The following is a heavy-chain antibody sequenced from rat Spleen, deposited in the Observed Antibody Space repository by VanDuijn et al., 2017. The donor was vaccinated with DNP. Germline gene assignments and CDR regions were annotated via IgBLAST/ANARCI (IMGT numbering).Heavy chain of an antibody. CDR3: ARDRSYSSYIYGFAC. CDR2: IQSGGVT. V-gene: IGHV2-27*01. Sequence: QVQLRESGPALVQPSQTLSLTCTVSGFSLTNYEVHWVRQPPGKGLEWMGRIQSGGVTDYDSGLKTRLRISRDTSKSQVFLKMNSLQTEDTATYYCARDRSYSSYIYGFACWGQGTLVTVSS. J-gene: IGHJ3*01. D-gene: IGHD1-2*01. CDR1: GFSLTNYE.